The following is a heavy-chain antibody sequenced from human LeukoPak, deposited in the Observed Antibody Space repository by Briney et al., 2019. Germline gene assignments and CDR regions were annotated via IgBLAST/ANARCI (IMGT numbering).Heavy chain of an antibody. V-gene: IGHV3-66*01. Sequence: GGSLRLSCAASGFTVSGNYMTWVRQAPGKGLEWVSVIYTGGRTYFADSVKGRFTISRDNSENTLYLQMNSLRAEDTAVYYCANLGPGGNSNAFDIWGQGTMVTVSS. CDR3: ANLGPGGNSNAFDI. CDR2: IYTGGRT. D-gene: IGHD4-23*01. CDR1: GFTVSGNY. J-gene: IGHJ3*02.